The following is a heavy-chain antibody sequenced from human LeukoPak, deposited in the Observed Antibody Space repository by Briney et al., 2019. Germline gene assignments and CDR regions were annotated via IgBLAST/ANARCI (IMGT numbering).Heavy chain of an antibody. V-gene: IGHV3-23*01. J-gene: IGHJ4*02. CDR3: ATDDYGNTGQHY. D-gene: IGHD4-17*01. Sequence: PGGSLRLSCEASGFTFSNYAMSWVRQAPGKGLEWVSSIRASGGSTYYADSVKGRFTISRDNAKNALYLQMNSLRVEDTAVYYCATDDYGNTGQHYWGQGILVTVSS. CDR1: GFTFSNYA. CDR2: IRASGGST.